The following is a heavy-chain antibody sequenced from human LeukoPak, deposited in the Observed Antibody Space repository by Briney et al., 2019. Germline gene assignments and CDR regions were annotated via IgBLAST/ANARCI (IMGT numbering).Heavy chain of an antibody. D-gene: IGHD3-22*01. J-gene: IGHJ4*02. CDR3: AGTRLYYDSSGHQVDY. V-gene: IGHV4-34*01. Sequence: PSETLSLTCTVSGGSLSTYYWNWIRQPPGKGLEWIGEINHSGSTNYNPSLKSRVTISVDTSKNQFSLKLSSVTAADTAVYYCAGTRLYYDSSGHQVDYWGQGTLVTVSS. CDR1: GGSLSTYY. CDR2: INHSGST.